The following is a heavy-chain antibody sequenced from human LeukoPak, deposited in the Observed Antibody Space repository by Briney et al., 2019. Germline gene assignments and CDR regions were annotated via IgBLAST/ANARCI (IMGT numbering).Heavy chain of an antibody. CDR3: ARDSRYSSGYYYVPYNAFDI. CDR1: GFTVSSNY. Sequence: GGSLRVSCAASGFTVSSNYMSWVRQAPGNGLEWVSVIYSGGSTYYADSVKGRFTISRDNSKNTLYLQMNSLRAEDTAVYYCARDSRYSSGYYYVPYNAFDIWGQGTMVTVSS. D-gene: IGHD3-22*01. CDR2: IYSGGST. V-gene: IGHV3-66*01. J-gene: IGHJ3*02.